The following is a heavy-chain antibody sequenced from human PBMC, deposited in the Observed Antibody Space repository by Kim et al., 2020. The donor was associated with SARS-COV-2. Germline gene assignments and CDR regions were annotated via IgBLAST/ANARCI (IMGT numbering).Heavy chain of an antibody. CDR3: TRNPYSSGKNAFDI. CDR1: GFTFSGSA. Sequence: GGSLRLSCAASGFTFSGSAMHWVRQASGKGLEWVGRIRSKANSYATAYAASVKGRFTISRDDSKNTAYLQMNSLKTEDTAVYYCTRNPYSSGKNAFDIWGQGTMVTVSS. J-gene: IGHJ3*02. V-gene: IGHV3-73*01. D-gene: IGHD3-10*01. CDR2: IRSKANSYAT.